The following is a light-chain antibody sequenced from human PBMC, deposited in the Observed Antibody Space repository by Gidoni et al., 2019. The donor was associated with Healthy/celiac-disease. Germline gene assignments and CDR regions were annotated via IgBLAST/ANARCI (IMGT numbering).Light chain of an antibody. CDR3: QQYYSTPRT. J-gene: IGKJ1*01. CDR2: WAS. V-gene: IGKV4-1*01. CDR1: QSVLYSSNNKNY. Sequence: DIVMTQSPDSLAVSLGERATINCKSSQSVLYSSNNKNYLAWYQQKPGQPPKLLIYWASTREAGVPDRFSGSGSGTDFTITSSSLQAEDVAVYYCQQYYSTPRTFXQXTKVEIK.